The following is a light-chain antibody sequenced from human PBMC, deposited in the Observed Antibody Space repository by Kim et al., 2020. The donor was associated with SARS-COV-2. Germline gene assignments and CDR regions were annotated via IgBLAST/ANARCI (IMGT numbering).Light chain of an antibody. J-gene: IGLJ2*01. V-gene: IGLV4-69*01. Sequence: SGKPTRTLGSGHSSSADAWQQQQPGKGPRYLMKLNSDGSNSKGDWIPGRFSGSSCGAERYLTIARLQSEDEADYYCQTWGTGIQVFGGGTQLTVL. CDR1: SGHSSSA. CDR2: LNSDGSN. CDR3: QTWGTGIQV.